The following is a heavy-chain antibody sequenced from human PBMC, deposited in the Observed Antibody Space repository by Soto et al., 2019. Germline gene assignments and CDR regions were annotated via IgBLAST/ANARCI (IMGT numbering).Heavy chain of an antibody. J-gene: IGHJ4*02. D-gene: IGHD1-26*01. Sequence: QVQLQESGPGLVKPSETLSLTCTVSGGSISSYYWSWIRQPAGKGLEWIGRIYTSGSTNYNPSLKRRVTMSVDTSKNQFSLKLSSVTAADTAVYYCARDRLLHSGSSYFDYWGQGTLVTVSS. CDR2: IYTSGST. CDR3: ARDRLLHSGSSYFDY. V-gene: IGHV4-4*07. CDR1: GGSISSYY.